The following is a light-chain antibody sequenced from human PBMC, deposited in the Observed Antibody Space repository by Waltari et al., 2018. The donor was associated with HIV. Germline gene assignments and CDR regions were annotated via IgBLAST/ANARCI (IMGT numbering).Light chain of an antibody. CDR1: RSNIGAGSD. CDR2: GNT. V-gene: IGLV1-40*01. CDR3: QSYDSSLSASV. J-gene: IGLJ2*01. Sequence: QSVLTQPPSVSGAPGQRVTISCTGSRSNIGAGSDLPWYQQLPGTAPKLLIYGNTNRPSGVPDRFSGSKSGTSASLAITGLQAEDEADYYCQSYDSSLSASVFGEGTKLTVL.